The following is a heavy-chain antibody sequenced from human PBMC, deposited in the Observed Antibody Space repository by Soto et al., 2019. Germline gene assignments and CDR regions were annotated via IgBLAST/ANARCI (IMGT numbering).Heavy chain of an antibody. CDR1: GFTCSVYA. CDR3: AKDWVGVKD. D-gene: IGHD3-10*01. Sequence: EVQLLESGGGLVQPGGSLRLSCAASGFTCSVYAMMWVRQAPGKGLEWVSAISGSGGSIYYADSGKGRFTISRDNAKNTLYLQMSSLRAEDTAVYYCAKDWVGVKDWGQGTLVTVSS. CDR2: ISGSGGSI. V-gene: IGHV3-23*01. J-gene: IGHJ4*02.